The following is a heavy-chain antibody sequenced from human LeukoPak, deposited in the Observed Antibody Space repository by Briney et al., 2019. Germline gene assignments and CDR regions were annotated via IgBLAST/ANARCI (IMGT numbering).Heavy chain of an antibody. J-gene: IGHJ4*02. CDR2: MSADGSLE. D-gene: IGHD3-10*01. Sequence: PGGSLRLACETPGFTLGSDAINSVRQAPGRGMEWVSVMSADGSLEFYIDSVQGRYSIYRDNSKNTLYLQMNSLRPEDTATYYCTKDIWFGDGFDSWGQGTLVTVSS. V-gene: IGHV3-30*18. CDR1: GFTLGSDA. CDR3: TKDIWFGDGFDS.